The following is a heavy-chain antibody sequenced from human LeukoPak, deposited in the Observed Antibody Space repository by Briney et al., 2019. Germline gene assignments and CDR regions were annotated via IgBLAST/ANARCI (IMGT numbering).Heavy chain of an antibody. CDR1: GCTFSSYG. Sequence: GGSLRLSCAASGCTFSSYGMNWVRQAPGKGLEWISYISSSTSTIHYADSVKGRFTISRDNAKNSLYLQMNSLRDEDTAVYYCARDYGNHGEYFDYWGQGTLVTVSS. CDR2: ISSSTSTI. CDR3: ARDYGNHGEYFDY. D-gene: IGHD4-11*01. J-gene: IGHJ4*02. V-gene: IGHV3-48*02.